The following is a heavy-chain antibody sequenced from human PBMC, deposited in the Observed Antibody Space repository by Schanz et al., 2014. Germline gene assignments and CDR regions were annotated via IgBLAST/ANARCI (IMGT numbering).Heavy chain of an antibody. CDR2: IYYNGGTP. CDR1: GGSITSSGFY. D-gene: IGHD1-1*01. CDR3: ARQGTTRFQYYMDV. V-gene: IGHV4-39*01. J-gene: IGHJ6*03. Sequence: QVQLQESGPRLVKPSETLSLICTVSGGSITSSGFYWAWIRQPPGKGLEWIGSIYYNGGTPLYTPALKSRATISADTSKNHFSLKLTSVAAADTAVYYCARQGTTRFQYYMDVWGEGTSV.